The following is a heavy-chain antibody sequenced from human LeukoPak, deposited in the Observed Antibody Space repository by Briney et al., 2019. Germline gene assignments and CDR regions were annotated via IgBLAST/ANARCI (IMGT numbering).Heavy chain of an antibody. Sequence: PGGSLRLSCAASGFTFSSYAMSWVRQAPGKGLEWVSAISGSGGSTYYADSVKGRFTISRDNSKNTLYLQMNSLRAEDTAVYYCAKDPDGGSYPWDDYWGQGTLVTVSS. J-gene: IGHJ4*02. CDR3: AKDPDGGSYPWDDY. V-gene: IGHV3-23*01. CDR1: GFTFSSYA. D-gene: IGHD1-26*01. CDR2: ISGSGGST.